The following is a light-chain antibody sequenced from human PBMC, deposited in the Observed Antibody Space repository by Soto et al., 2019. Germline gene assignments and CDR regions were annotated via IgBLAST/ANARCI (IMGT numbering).Light chain of an antibody. V-gene: IGKV1-39*01. J-gene: IGKJ2*01. CDR2: AAS. CDR1: QSISSY. CDR3: HQSSSTPPT. Sequence: DIQMTQSPTSLSASVGDRITITCRASQSISSYLNWYQQKPGKAPKLLIYAASSLQSGVPSRFSGSGSATDFTLTIGSLQPEDFATYYCHQSSSTPPTFGQGTKLDIK.